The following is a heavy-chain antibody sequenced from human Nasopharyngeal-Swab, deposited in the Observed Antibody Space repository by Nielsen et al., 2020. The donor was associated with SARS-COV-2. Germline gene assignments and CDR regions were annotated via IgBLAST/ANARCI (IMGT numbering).Heavy chain of an antibody. V-gene: IGHV1-58*01. Sequence: SVKVSCKASGFTFTKSAVQWVRQARGQRLEYMGWIVVGSGDTNYAQNFQERVSITRDMSTSTAYMELSSLRSEDTAVYYCAREGLYSSSSDVDYWGQGTLVTVSS. CDR2: IVVGSGDT. CDR3: AREGLYSSSSDVDY. D-gene: IGHD6-6*01. CDR1: GFTFTKSA. J-gene: IGHJ4*02.